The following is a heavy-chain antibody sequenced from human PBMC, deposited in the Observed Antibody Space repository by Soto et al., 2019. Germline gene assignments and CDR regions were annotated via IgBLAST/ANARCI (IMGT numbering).Heavy chain of an antibody. Sequence: SETLSLTCSVSGGSISRYYWSWIRQPPGKGLEWIGYAYYSGDTGYNPSLQSRVTMAVDTSKNQVSLKLTSVTAADTAVYYCARDRSTYGGGGTGEVKENWFDPRGQGALVTVTS. CDR3: ARDRSTYGGGGTGEVKENWFDP. V-gene: IGHV4-59*01. CDR2: AYYSGDT. J-gene: IGHJ5*02. D-gene: IGHD2-8*01. CDR1: GGSISRYY.